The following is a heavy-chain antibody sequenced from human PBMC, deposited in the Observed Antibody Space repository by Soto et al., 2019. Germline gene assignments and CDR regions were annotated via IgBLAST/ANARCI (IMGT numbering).Heavy chain of an antibody. CDR2: IRSKVYGGTT. D-gene: IGHD6-13*01. V-gene: IGHV3-49*03. Sequence: GGSLRLSCIASGFTFGDYAMSWFRQAPGKGLEWVGFIRSKVYGGTTEYAASVKGRFTISRDDSISIAYLQMNSLRAEDTAVYYCARDLGSSWYPEHWGQGTLVTVSS. J-gene: IGHJ1*01. CDR1: GFTFGDYA. CDR3: ARDLGSSWYPEH.